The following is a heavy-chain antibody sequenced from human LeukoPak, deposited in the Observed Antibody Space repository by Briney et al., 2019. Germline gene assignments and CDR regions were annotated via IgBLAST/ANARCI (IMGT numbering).Heavy chain of an antibody. CDR3: ARAGYFDWLFELDY. V-gene: IGHV3-48*01. D-gene: IGHD3-9*01. Sequence: PGGSLRLSCAASGFTFSSYSMNWVRQAPGKGLEWVSYISSSSSTIHYADSVKGRFTISRDNAKNSLYLQMNSLRAEDTAVYYCARAGYFDWLFELDYWGQGTLVTVSS. CDR2: ISSSSSTI. CDR1: GFTFSSYS. J-gene: IGHJ4*02.